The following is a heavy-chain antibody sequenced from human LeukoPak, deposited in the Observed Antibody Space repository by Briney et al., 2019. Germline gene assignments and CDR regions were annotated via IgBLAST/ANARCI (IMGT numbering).Heavy chain of an antibody. J-gene: IGHJ6*02. Sequence: GASVKVSCKASGYTFTSYDINWVRQATGQGLEWMGWMNPNSGNTGYAQNFQGRVTMTRNTAISTAYMELSSLRSEDTAVYYCARGGYSYNYSPRGMDAWGQGTTVTVSS. CDR2: MNPNSGNT. CDR3: ARGGYSYNYSPRGMDA. V-gene: IGHV1-8*01. D-gene: IGHD5-18*01. CDR1: GYTFTSYD.